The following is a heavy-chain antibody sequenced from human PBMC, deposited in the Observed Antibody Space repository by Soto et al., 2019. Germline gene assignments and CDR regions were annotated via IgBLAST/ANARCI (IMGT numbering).Heavy chain of an antibody. CDR1: GYTFTGYY. D-gene: IGHD3-22*01. V-gene: IGHV1-2*04. J-gene: IGHJ6*01. CDR2: INPNSGGT. CDR3: ARNGNYYDSSGYYYYYGMDG. Sequence: GASVKVSCKASGYTFTGYYMHWVRQAPGQGLEWMGWINPNSGGTNYAQKFQGWVTMTRDTSISTAYMELSRLRSDDTAVYYCARNGNYYDSSGYYYYYGMDGWGQGTTVTVSS.